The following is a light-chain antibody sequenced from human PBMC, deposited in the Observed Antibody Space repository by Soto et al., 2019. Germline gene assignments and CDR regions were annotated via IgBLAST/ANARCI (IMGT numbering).Light chain of an antibody. J-gene: IGKJ1*01. V-gene: IGKV3-15*01. CDR2: GAS. CDR3: QQYYSYRT. Sequence: EIVMTQSPGTLSVSPGEGATLFFRASQSVRTKLAWYQQRAGQAPRLLMYGASTRATGIPDRFSGSGSGTDFTLTISCLQSEDFATYYCQQYYSYRTFGQGTKVDIK. CDR1: QSVRTK.